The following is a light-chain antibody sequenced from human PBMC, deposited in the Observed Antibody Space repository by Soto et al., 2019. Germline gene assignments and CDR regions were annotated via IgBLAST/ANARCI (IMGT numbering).Light chain of an antibody. CDR3: QQYGSSPQT. J-gene: IGKJ1*01. CDR1: QSISTRS. CDR2: GAS. V-gene: IGKV3-20*01. Sequence: EIVLTQSPGTLSLSPGERATLSCRASQSISTRSLAWYQQKPGQAPTLLIYGASSRTTGIPDRFSGSGSGTDFTLTISRLEPEDFAVYFCQQYGSSPQTFGQGTKVEIE.